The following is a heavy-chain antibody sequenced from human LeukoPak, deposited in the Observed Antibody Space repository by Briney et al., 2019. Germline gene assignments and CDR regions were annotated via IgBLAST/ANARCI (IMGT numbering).Heavy chain of an antibody. J-gene: IGHJ4*02. V-gene: IGHV4-38-2*02. CDR1: GYSISSGYY. D-gene: IGHD3-22*01. CDR3: AREWGYDYFFDY. CDR2: FYHSGSA. Sequence: SETLSLTCAVSGYSISSGYYWGWIRQPPGKGLEWIGSFYHSGSAYYNSSRKSRVTISVDTSKNQFSLKLTSVTAADTAVYYCAREWGYDYFFDYWGQGTLVTVSS.